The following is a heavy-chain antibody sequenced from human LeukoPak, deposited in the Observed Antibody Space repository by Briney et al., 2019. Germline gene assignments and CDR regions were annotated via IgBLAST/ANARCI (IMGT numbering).Heavy chain of an antibody. D-gene: IGHD5-18*01. J-gene: IGHJ6*02. CDR2: ISWNSGSI. CDR1: GFTFDDYA. Sequence: GRSLRLSCAASGFTFDDYAMHWVRQAPGKGLEWVSGISWNSGSIGYADSVKGRFTISRGNAKNSLYLQMNSLRAEDTALYYCAKDIERYSYDPYYYYGMDVWGQGTTVTVSS. CDR3: AKDIERYSYDPYYYYGMDV. V-gene: IGHV3-9*01.